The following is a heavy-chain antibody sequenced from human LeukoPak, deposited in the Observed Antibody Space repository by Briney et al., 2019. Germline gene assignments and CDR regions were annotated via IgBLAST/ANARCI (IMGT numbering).Heavy chain of an antibody. CDR2: ISGSGGST. Sequence: PGGSLRLSCAASGFTFSSYAMSWVRQAPGKGLEWVSAISGSGGSTYYADSVKGRFTISRDNSKNTLYLQMNSLRAEDTAVYYCAKKILDGYNFHYFDYWGQGTLVTVSS. J-gene: IGHJ4*02. V-gene: IGHV3-23*01. D-gene: IGHD5-24*01. CDR3: AKKILDGYNFHYFDY. CDR1: GFTFSSYA.